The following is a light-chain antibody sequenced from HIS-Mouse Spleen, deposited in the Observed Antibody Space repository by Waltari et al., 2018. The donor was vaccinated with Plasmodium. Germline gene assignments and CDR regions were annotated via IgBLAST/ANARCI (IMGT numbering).Light chain of an antibody. CDR2: KDS. CDR3: QSADSSGTYQV. CDR1: ALPKQY. Sequence: SVSVSPGQTARITCSGDALPKQYAYWYQQKPGQAPVLVIYKDSERPSGIPERFSGSSSGTTVTLTISGVQAEDEADYYCQSADSSGTYQVFGGGTKLTVL. J-gene: IGLJ2*01. V-gene: IGLV3-25*03.